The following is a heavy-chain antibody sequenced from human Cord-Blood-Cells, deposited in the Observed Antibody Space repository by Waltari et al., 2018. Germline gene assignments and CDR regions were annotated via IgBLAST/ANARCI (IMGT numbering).Heavy chain of an antibody. Sequence: QLQLQESGPGLVKPSETLSLTCTVSVGSTSRSSYHRVWYRQPPWKGLEWIGSIYYSGSTYYNPSLKSRVTISVDTSKNQFSLKLSSVTAADTAVYYCARRWATTTYWFDPWGQGTLVTVSS. CDR3: ARRWATTTYWFDP. V-gene: IGHV4-39*07. D-gene: IGHD1-26*01. CDR2: IYYSGST. J-gene: IGHJ5*02. CDR1: VGSTSRSSYH.